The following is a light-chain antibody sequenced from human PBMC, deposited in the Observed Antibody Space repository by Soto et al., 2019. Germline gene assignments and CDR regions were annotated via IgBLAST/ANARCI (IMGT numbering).Light chain of an antibody. CDR2: EGS. J-gene: IGLJ2*01. V-gene: IGLV2-23*01. Sequence: QLVLTQPASVSGSPGQSITISCTGTSSDVGNYNFVSWYQQHPGKAPKVMIYEGSKRPSGVSNRFSGSKSGNTASLTISGLQAEDEADYYCCSYAGSSPPVVFGGGTKLTVL. CDR1: SSDVGNYNF. CDR3: CSYAGSSPPVV.